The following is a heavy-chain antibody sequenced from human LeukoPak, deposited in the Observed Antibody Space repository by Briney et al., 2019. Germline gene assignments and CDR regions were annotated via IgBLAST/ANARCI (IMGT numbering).Heavy chain of an antibody. CDR1: GFTFSSYG. V-gene: IGHV3-21*01. J-gene: IGHJ6*02. D-gene: IGHD1-26*01. Sequence: GGSLRLSCAASGFTFSSYGMNWVRQAPGKGLEWVSSISSSSSYIYYADSVKGRFTISRDNAKNSLYLQMNSLRAEDTAVYYCARDGEWELSGIDVWGQGTTVTVSS. CDR2: ISSSSSYI. CDR3: ARDGEWELSGIDV.